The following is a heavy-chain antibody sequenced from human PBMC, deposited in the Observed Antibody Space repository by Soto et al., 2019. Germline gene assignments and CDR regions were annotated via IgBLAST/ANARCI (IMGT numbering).Heavy chain of an antibody. V-gene: IGHV4-31*03. CDR3: ARVTWAVVTAIFAFDI. Sequence: QVQLQESGPGLVKPSQTLSLTCTVSGGSISSGGYYWSWIRQHPGKGLEWIGYIYYSGSTYYNPSLKSRVTISVDTSKNQFSLKLSSVTAADTAVYYCARVTWAVVTAIFAFDIWGQGTMVTVSS. CDR2: IYYSGST. D-gene: IGHD2-21*02. CDR1: GGSISSGGYY. J-gene: IGHJ3*02.